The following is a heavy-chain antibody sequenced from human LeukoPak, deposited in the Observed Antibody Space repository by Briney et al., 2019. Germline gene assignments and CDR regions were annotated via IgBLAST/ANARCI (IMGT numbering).Heavy chain of an antibody. Sequence: ASVKVSCKTSGYTFTGHGISWVRQAPGQGLEWVGWISTSKGDTNYAQKFKGRLTMTTDRSTYTAYTELRSLSSDDTAVYYCARDWPTVITDYWGQGTLVTVSS. J-gene: IGHJ4*02. CDR2: ISTSKGDT. CDR1: GYTFTGHG. D-gene: IGHD4-11*01. CDR3: ARDWPTVITDY. V-gene: IGHV1-18*01.